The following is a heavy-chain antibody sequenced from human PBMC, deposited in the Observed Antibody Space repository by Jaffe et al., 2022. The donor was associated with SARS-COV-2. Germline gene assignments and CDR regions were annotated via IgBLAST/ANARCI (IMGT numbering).Heavy chain of an antibody. J-gene: IGHJ3*02. CDR2: IYSGGST. Sequence: EVQLVESGGGLVQPGGSLRLSCAASGFTVSSNYMSWVRQAPGKGLEWVSVIYSGGSTYYADSVKGRFTISRHNSKNTLYLQMNSLRAEDTAVYYCAAAYDSSSSGSVNDAFDIWGQGTMVTVSS. D-gene: IGHD6-6*01. V-gene: IGHV3-53*04. CDR1: GFTVSSNY. CDR3: AAAYDSSSSGSVNDAFDI.